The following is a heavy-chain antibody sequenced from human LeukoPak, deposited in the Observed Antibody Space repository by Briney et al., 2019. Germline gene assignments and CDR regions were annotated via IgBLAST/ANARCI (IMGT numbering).Heavy chain of an antibody. D-gene: IGHD2-21*02. V-gene: IGHV4-39*01. CDR3: ARLSQGYCGGDCHSGY. CDR1: GGSINSSRYY. Sequence: SETLSLTCTVSGGSINSSRYYWGWIRQPPGKGLEWIGSINYSGRTYYHPSLKSRVTVSVDTSKNQFSLKLSSVTAADTAVFYCARLSQGYCGGDCHSGYWGQGSLVTVSS. J-gene: IGHJ4*02. CDR2: INYSGRT.